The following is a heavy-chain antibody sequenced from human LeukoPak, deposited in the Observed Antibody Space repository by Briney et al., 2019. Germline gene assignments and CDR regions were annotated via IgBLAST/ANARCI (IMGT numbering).Heavy chain of an antibody. V-gene: IGHV4-59*08. CDR3: ASQTYSGWYYFDY. J-gene: IGHJ4*02. Sequence: SETLSLTCTISGGSISSYYWSWIRQPPGKGLEWIGYIYYSGSTNYNPSLKSRVAISVDTSKNQFSLELSSATAADTAVYYCASQTYSGWYYFDYWGQGTLVTVSS. CDR2: IYYSGST. CDR1: GGSISSYY. D-gene: IGHD6-19*01.